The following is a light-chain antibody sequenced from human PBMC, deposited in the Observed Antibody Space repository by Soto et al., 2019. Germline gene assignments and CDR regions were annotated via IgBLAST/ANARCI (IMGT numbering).Light chain of an antibody. Sequence: EIVLTHSPGTLSXXXXXXXXXXXRASQSVSNNHLAWYQQKPGQAPRLLIYGASNRATGIPDRFSGSGSGTDFTLTISRLEPEDFAVYYCQQYGSSGTFGQGTKVDIK. CDR1: QSVSNNH. V-gene: IGKV3-20*01. CDR2: GAS. J-gene: IGKJ1*01. CDR3: QQYGSSGT.